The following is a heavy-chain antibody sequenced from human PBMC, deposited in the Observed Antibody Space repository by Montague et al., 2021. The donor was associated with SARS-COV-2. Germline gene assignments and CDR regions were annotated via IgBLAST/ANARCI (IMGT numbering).Heavy chain of an antibody. D-gene: IGHD3-22*01. CDR2: TYYRSKWYN. V-gene: IGHV6-1*01. Sequence: CAISGDSVSSYSAAWNWIRQSPSIGLEWLGRTYYRSKWYNDYALSVKSRITINPDTSKNHFSLQLNSVTPEDTAIYYCARGVYYDGSGYYSFDYWGQGTLVTASS. CDR1: GDSVSSYSAA. CDR3: ARGVYYDGSGYYSFDY. J-gene: IGHJ4*02.